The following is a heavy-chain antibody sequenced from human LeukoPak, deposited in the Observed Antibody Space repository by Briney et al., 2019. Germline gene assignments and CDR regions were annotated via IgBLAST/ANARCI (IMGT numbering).Heavy chain of an antibody. CDR2: IRYGGSNK. D-gene: IGHD4-17*01. J-gene: IGHJ5*02. CDR1: GFTFSSYG. Sequence: GGSLRLSCAASGFTFSSYGMHWVRQAPGKGLEWVAFIRYGGSNKYYADSVKGRFTISRDNSKNTLYLQMNSLRAEDTAVYYCAKEPPLVRRYGDYSPWGQGTLVTVSS. CDR3: AKEPPLVRRYGDYSP. V-gene: IGHV3-30*02.